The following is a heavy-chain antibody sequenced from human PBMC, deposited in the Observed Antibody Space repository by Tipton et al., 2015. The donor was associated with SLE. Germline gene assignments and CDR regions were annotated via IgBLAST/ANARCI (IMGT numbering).Heavy chain of an antibody. V-gene: IGHV3-30*04. Sequence: RSLRLSCAASGFTFSIYAMHWVRQAPGKGLEWVAIISYDGSNKYYADSVKGRFTISRDNSKNTLYLQMNSLRAEDTAVYYCGPKHLGYWGQGTLVTVSS. CDR2: ISYDGSNK. J-gene: IGHJ4*02. D-gene: IGHD7-27*01. CDR3: GPKHLGY. CDR1: GFTFSIYA.